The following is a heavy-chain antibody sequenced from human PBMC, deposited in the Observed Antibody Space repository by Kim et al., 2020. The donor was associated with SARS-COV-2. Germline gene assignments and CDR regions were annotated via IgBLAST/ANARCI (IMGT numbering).Heavy chain of an antibody. CDR3: ARFGQGQSSGYRGHAFDI. J-gene: IGHJ3*02. Sequence: GGSLRLSCAASGFTFSSYAMHWVRQAPGKGLEWVAVISYDGSNKYYADSVKGRFTISRDNSKNTLYLQMNSLRAEDTAVYYCARFGQGQSSGYRGHAFDIWGQGTMVTVSS. V-gene: IGHV3-30-3*01. D-gene: IGHD3-22*01. CDR1: GFTFSSYA. CDR2: ISYDGSNK.